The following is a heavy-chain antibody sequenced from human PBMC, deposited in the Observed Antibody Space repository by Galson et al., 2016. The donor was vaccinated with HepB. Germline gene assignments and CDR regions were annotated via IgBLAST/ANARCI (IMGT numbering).Heavy chain of an antibody. J-gene: IGHJ4*02. CDR1: GFTFSHAW. CDR2: VKSRLDGGTT. Sequence: ALRIACAASGFTFSHAWISWVRQAPGNGLEWVGRVKSRLDGGTTDYAAPVKDRFTISRDDSKNTLYRQMNRLRIEDTAVYYCSPLPTGQQPYYFDYWGQGTLVTVSS. D-gene: IGHD6-13*01. V-gene: IGHV3-15*01. CDR3: SPLPTGQQPYYFDY.